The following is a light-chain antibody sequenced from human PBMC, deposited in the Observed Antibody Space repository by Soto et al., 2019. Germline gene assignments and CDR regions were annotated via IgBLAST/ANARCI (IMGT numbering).Light chain of an antibody. CDR3: QQYGSSPPYT. J-gene: IGKJ2*01. V-gene: IGKV3-20*01. Sequence: EIVLTQSPGTLYLSPGERATLSCTASQSVSSSYLAWYQQKPGQAPRLLIYGASSRATGIPDRFSGSGSGTDFTLTISRLEPEEFAVYYCQQYGSSPPYTFGQGTKLEIQ. CDR2: GAS. CDR1: QSVSSSY.